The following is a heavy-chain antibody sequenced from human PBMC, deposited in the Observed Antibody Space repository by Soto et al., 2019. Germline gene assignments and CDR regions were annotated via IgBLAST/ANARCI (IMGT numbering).Heavy chain of an antibody. V-gene: IGHV3-30*18. CDR2: ISYDGSNK. CDR1: GFTFSSYG. CDR3: AKVVPYSSSWPARKSYYYYGMDV. J-gene: IGHJ6*02. D-gene: IGHD6-13*01. Sequence: PGGSLRLSCAASGFTFSSYGMHWVRQAPGKGLEWVAVISYDGSNKYYADSVKGRFIISRDNSKNTLYLQMNSLRAEDTAVYYCAKVVPYSSSWPARKSYYYYGMDVWGQGTTVTVSS.